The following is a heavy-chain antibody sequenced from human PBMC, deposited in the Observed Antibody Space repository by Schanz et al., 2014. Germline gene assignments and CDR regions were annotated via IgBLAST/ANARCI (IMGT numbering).Heavy chain of an antibody. CDR2: LSGSGGST. CDR1: GFTVSSNH. D-gene: IGHD6-19*01. V-gene: IGHV3-23*04. J-gene: IGHJ4*02. CDR3: AIIGVMVAVAGTRADY. Sequence: EGQLAESGGGLVQPGGSLRLSCAVSGFTVSSNHMSWVRQAPGKGLEWVSALSGSGGSTYYADSVKGRFTISRDNSKNTLYLQMNSLRAEDTAVYYCAIIGVMVAVAGTRADYWGQGTLVTVSS.